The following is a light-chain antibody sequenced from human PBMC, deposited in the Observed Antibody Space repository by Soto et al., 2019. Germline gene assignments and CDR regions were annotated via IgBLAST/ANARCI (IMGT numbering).Light chain of an antibody. Sequence: QSALTQPASVALSPGQSITISCTGTSSDVGRYNLVSWYQQHPGKAPKLIIHEDSKRSSGLSNRFSGSKSGNTASLTISGLQAEDEADYYCCSYAGSSTYVFGTGTKVTVL. V-gene: IGLV2-23*01. CDR1: SSDVGRYNL. J-gene: IGLJ1*01. CDR2: EDS. CDR3: CSYAGSSTYV.